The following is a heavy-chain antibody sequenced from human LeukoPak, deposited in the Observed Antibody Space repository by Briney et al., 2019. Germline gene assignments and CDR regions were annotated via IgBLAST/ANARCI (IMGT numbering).Heavy chain of an antibody. J-gene: IGHJ6*02. CDR2: ISSNSSYI. D-gene: IGHD6-25*01. Sequence: GGSLRLSCAASGFTFSSYSMNWVRQAPGKGLEWVSSISSNSSYIYYADSVKGRFTISRDNAKNSLYLQMNSLRAEDTAVYYCARDSLSGGMDVWGQGTTVTVSS. V-gene: IGHV3-21*04. CDR3: ARDSLSGGMDV. CDR1: GFTFSSYS.